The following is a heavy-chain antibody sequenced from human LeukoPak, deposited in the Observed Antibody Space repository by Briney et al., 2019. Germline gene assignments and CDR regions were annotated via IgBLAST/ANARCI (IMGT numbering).Heavy chain of an antibody. Sequence: GESLKISCNGSGYXFTSYWISWVRQMPGKGLEWMGRIDPSDSYTNYSPSFQGHVTISADKSISTAYLQWSSLKAPDTAMYFCAKPMTGAPDAFDIWGQGTMVTVSS. D-gene: IGHD3-9*01. CDR1: GYXFTSYW. J-gene: IGHJ3*02. CDR3: AKPMTGAPDAFDI. CDR2: IDPSDSYT. V-gene: IGHV5-10-1*01.